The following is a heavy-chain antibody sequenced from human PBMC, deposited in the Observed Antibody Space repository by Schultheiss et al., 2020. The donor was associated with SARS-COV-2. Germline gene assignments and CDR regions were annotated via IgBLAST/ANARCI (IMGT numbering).Heavy chain of an antibody. CDR2: ISGSGGST. CDR3: ARIAMTGNDAFDI. J-gene: IGHJ3*02. D-gene: IGHD3-9*01. Sequence: GGSLRLSCAASGFTFSSHAMSWVRQAPGKGLDWVSAISGSGGSTYYADSVKGLFTISRDNAKNSLYLQMNSLRAEDTAVYYCARIAMTGNDAFDIWGQGTMVTVSS. V-gene: IGHV3-23*01. CDR1: GFTFSSHA.